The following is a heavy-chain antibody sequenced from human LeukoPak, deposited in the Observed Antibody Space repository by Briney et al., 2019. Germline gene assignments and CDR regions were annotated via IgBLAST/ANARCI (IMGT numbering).Heavy chain of an antibody. V-gene: IGHV4-4*02. CDR1: GGSISSSNW. Sequence: SGTLSLTCAVSGGSISSSNWWSWVRQPPGKGLEWIGEIYHSGSTNYNPSLKSRVTISVDKSKNQFSLKLSSVTAADTAVYYCARAGTVVRGVIITRETSGFDPWGQGTLVTVSS. CDR3: ARAGTVVRGVIITRETSGFDP. CDR2: IYHSGST. D-gene: IGHD3-10*01. J-gene: IGHJ5*02.